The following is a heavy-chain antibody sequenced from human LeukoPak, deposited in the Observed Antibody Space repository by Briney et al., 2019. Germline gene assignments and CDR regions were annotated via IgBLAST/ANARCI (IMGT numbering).Heavy chain of an antibody. CDR1: GFTVSSNY. Sequence: GSLTLSCTASGFTVSSNYMSWVRQAPGKGLEWVGCVSSSGTTHYKTSLKSRVAISLDSSKNQFSLSLTSVTAADTAVYFCARVVIGDFAYNWLDPWGQGTLVTVSS. D-gene: IGHD2/OR15-2a*01. CDR3: ARVVIGDFAYNWLDP. J-gene: IGHJ5*02. CDR2: VSSSGTT. V-gene: IGHV4-59*05.